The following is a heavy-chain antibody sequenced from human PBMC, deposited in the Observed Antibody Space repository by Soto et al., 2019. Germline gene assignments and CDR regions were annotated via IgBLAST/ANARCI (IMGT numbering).Heavy chain of an antibody. V-gene: IGHV3-30*03. CDR3: ASDRHAILAEVSWLEF. J-gene: IGHJ4*02. D-gene: IGHD3-3*01. CDR1: GFNFASHG. Sequence: QLVQSGGGVVQPGRSLTLSCEGSGFNFASHGMHWVRQAPGKGLEWVAVISYDGSNKYYGDSVKGRFTISRDNSKNSVYLQVNSLRPEDTALYYCASDRHAILAEVSWLEFWGQGTLVTVSS. CDR2: ISYDGSNK.